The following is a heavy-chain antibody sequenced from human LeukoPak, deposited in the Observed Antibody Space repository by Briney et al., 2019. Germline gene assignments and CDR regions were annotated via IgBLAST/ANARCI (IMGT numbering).Heavy chain of an antibody. CDR2: IYYSGST. Sequence: PSETLSLTCAVSGGSISSYYWSWIRQPPGKGLEWIGYIYYSGSTNYNPSLKSRVTISVDTSKNQFSLKLSSVTAADTAVYYCARGTTIVGGADSTTDFDYWGQGTLVTVSS. CDR3: ARGTTIVGGADSTTDFDY. D-gene: IGHD3-10*01. J-gene: IGHJ4*02. V-gene: IGHV4-59*01. CDR1: GGSISSYY.